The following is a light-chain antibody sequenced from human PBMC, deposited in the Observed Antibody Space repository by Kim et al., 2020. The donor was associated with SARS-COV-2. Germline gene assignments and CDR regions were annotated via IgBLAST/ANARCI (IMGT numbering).Light chain of an antibody. CDR3: QQYDNLPRT. J-gene: IGKJ2*02. Sequence: DIQMTQSPSSLSASVGDRVTITCQASQDITNYLNWYQQKPGKAPKFLIYDASNLGTGVPLRFSGSGSGTDFTLTISNLQPEDIATYYCQQYDNLPRTFGQGTKLEI. V-gene: IGKV1-33*01. CDR2: DAS. CDR1: QDITNY.